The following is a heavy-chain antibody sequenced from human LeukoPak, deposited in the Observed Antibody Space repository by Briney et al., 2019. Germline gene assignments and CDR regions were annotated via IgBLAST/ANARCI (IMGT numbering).Heavy chain of an antibody. Sequence: GSLRLSCAASGFTFSSYGMHWVRQAPGKGLEWVAVISFDGSNKYYADSVKGRFTISRDNSKNTVYLHMNSLRAEDTAVYYCATQQRTRYDVKYYFDNWGQGTLVTVSS. CDR2: ISFDGSNK. CDR3: ATQQRTRYDVKYYFDN. CDR1: GFTFSSYG. V-gene: IGHV3-30*03. D-gene: IGHD1/OR15-1a*01. J-gene: IGHJ4*02.